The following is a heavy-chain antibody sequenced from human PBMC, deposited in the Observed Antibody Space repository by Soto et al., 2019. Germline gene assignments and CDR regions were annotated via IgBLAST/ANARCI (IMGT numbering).Heavy chain of an antibody. J-gene: IGHJ4*02. CDR2: IYYSGST. Sequence: SETLSLTCTVSGGSVSSGSYYWSWIRQPPGKGLEWIGYIYYSGSTNYNPSLKSRVTISVDTSKNQFSLKLSSVTAADTAVYYCASPRRGSGSLDHWGQGTLVTVSS. D-gene: IGHD3-10*01. CDR3: ASPRRGSGSLDH. V-gene: IGHV4-61*01. CDR1: GGSVSSGSYY.